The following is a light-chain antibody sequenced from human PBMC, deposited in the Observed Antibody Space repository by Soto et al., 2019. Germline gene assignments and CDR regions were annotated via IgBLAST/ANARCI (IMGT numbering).Light chain of an antibody. J-gene: IGLJ1*01. V-gene: IGLV1-40*01. CDR3: QSYDSSLSGSYV. Sequence: SVLTKPPSVSGAPGQRVTISCTGSSSNIGAGYDVHWYQQLPGTAPKLLIYGNSNRPSGVPDRFSGSKSGTSASLAITGLQAEDEADYYCQSYDSSLSGSYVFGTGTKLTVL. CDR1: SSNIGAGYD. CDR2: GNS.